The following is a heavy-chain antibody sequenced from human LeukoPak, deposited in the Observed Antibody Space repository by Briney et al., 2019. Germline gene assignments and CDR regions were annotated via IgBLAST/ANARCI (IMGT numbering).Heavy chain of an antibody. D-gene: IGHD6-13*01. CDR1: GYTFTSYG. V-gene: IGHV1-18*01. CDR2: ISAYNGNT. Sequence: ASVKVSCKASGYTFTSYGISWVRQVSGQGLEWMGWISAYNGNTNYAQKLQGRVTMTTDTSTSTAYMELRSLRSDDTAVYYCARDGYSSSWSAFDYWGQGTLVTVSS. J-gene: IGHJ4*02. CDR3: ARDGYSSSWSAFDY.